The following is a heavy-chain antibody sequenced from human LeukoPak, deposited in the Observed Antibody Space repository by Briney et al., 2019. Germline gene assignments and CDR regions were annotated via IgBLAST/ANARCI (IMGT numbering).Heavy chain of an antibody. D-gene: IGHD1-14*01. CDR3: ARDAAGNYLFDY. J-gene: IGHJ4*02. CDR2: IYYSGST. CDR1: GGSISSYY. Sequence: SETLSLTCTVSGGSISSYYRSWIRQPPGKGLEWIGFIYYSGSTNYNPSLKSRVTMSVDTSKIQFSLKLSSVTAADTAVYYCARDAAGNYLFDYWGQGTLVTVSS. V-gene: IGHV4-59*12.